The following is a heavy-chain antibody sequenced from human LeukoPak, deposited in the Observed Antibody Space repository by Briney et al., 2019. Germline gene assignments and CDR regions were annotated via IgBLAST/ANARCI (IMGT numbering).Heavy chain of an antibody. D-gene: IGHD3-3*01. J-gene: IGHJ4*02. CDR3: ARHFEYYDFWSGYTDY. V-gene: IGHV4-39*01. CDR2: IYYSGSA. CDR1: GGSIRSSSNY. Sequence: SETLSLTCTVSGGSIRSSSNYWGWIRQPPGKGLEWIGSIYYSGSAYYNPSLKSRVTISVDTSKNQFSLKLSSVTAADTAVYYCARHFEYYDFWSGYTDYWGQGTLVTVSS.